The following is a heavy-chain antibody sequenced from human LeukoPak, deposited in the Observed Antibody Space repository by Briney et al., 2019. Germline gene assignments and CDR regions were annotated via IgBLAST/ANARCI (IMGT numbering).Heavy chain of an antibody. J-gene: IGHJ6*02. CDR3: ATFSSSSYYYYYGMDV. D-gene: IGHD6-6*01. V-gene: IGHV1-18*01. Sequence: GASVKVSCKASGYTCTSYGISWVRQAPGQGLEWMGWISAYNGNTNYAQKLQGRVTMTTDTSTSTAYMELRSLRSDDTAVYYCATFSSSSYYYYYGMDVWGQGTTVTVSS. CDR2: ISAYNGNT. CDR1: GYTCTSYG.